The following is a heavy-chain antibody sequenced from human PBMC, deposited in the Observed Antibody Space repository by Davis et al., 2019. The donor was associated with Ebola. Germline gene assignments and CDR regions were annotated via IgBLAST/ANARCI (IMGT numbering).Heavy chain of an antibody. CDR2: IRGSGDTT. CDR3: AKIAGGG. V-gene: IGHV3-23*01. D-gene: IGHD3-10*01. CDR1: GFNFKDYV. Sequence: GESLKISCAASGFNFKDYVMSWVRQAPGKGLEWVSGIRGSGDTTYYADSVKGRFTISRDNSKNTLYLEMNSLRADDTAIYFCAKIAGGGWGQGTLVTVSS. J-gene: IGHJ4*02.